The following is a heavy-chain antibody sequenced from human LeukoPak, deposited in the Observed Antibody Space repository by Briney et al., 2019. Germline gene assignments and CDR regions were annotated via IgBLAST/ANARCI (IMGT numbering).Heavy chain of an antibody. J-gene: IGHJ4*02. V-gene: IGHV4-59*03. CDR2: IYYNGFT. D-gene: IGHD3-10*01. CDR3: TQRFPPRRSGRHYFDT. CDR1: NASTTGYY. Sequence: SETLSLTCTVSNASTTGYYWSWIRQAPGKGLEWIGFIYYNGFTNYNPSLKSRVTITVDDLNNQFSLKLSSGSAAAAAVYFCTQRFPPRRSGRHYFDTGSQEPVVTVSS.